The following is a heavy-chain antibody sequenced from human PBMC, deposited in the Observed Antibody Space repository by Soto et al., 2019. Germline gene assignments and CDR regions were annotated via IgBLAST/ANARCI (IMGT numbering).Heavy chain of an antibody. D-gene: IGHD2-15*01. V-gene: IGHV1-8*01. CDR2: MNPDGGHA. CDR1: GCTFTNSD. Sequence: ASVKVSCKASGCTFTNSDMNWVRQAPGQGLEWMGWMNPDGGHAAYAQKFQGRVTLTTSTSTSTVYMEMRSLGSEDTAVYYCARRSHCSGGICYYRLDNWAQGTMVTVSS. CDR3: ARRSHCSGGICYYRLDN. J-gene: IGHJ4*02.